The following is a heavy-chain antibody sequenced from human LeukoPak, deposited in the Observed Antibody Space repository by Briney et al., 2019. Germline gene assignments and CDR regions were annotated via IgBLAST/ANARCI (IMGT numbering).Heavy chain of an antibody. V-gene: IGHV1-18*01. CDR3: AKMVRGVLYYFDY. J-gene: IGHJ4*02. CDR2: ISAYNGNT. Sequence: ASVKVSCKASGYTFTSYGISWVRQAPGQGLEWMGWISAYNGNTNYAQKLQGRVTMTTGTSTSTAYMELRSLRSDGTAVYYCAKMVRGVLYYFDYWGQGTLVTVSS. D-gene: IGHD3-10*01. CDR1: GYTFTSYG.